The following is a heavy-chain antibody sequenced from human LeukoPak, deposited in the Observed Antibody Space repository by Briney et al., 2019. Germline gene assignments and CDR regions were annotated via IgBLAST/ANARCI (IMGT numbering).Heavy chain of an antibody. Sequence: GGSLRLSCAASGLTFSSYAMSWVRQAPGKGLEWVSTISPSGANTYYADSVKGRFTISRDNSKNTLYLQMNSLRAEDTAVYYCAKSYRYFDYWGQGTLVTVSS. D-gene: IGHD1-26*01. CDR2: ISPSGANT. J-gene: IGHJ4*02. CDR3: AKSYRYFDY. V-gene: IGHV3-23*01. CDR1: GLTFSSYA.